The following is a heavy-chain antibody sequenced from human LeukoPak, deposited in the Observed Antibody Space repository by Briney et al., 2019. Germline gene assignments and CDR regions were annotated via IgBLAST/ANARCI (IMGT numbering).Heavy chain of an antibody. CDR2: IYSGGST. CDR1: GFTVSSNY. D-gene: IGHD6-13*01. Sequence: PGGSLRLSCAASGFTVSSNYMSWVRQAPGKGLEWVSVIYSGGSTYYADSVKGRFTISRDNSKNTLYLQMNSLRPEDTAVYYCAKAIWVAATSSRFCLDYWGQGTLVTVSS. CDR3: AKAIWVAATSSRFCLDY. J-gene: IGHJ4*02. V-gene: IGHV3-66*01.